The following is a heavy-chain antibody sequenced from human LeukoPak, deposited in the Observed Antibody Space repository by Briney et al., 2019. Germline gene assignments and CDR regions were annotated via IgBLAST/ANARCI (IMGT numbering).Heavy chain of an antibody. J-gene: IGHJ1*01. V-gene: IGHV3-11*06. CDR3: ARGSTGSSSPLHY. D-gene: IGHD2-8*02. Sequence: GGSLRLSCAASGFIFNDYFMTWIRQAPGKGLEWVSFITNRGYTMYADSMKDRFTMSRDNAKNSLYLQMNSLRVDDTAVYYCARGSTGSSSPLHYWGQGTLVTVSS. CDR1: GFIFNDYF. CDR2: ITNRGYT.